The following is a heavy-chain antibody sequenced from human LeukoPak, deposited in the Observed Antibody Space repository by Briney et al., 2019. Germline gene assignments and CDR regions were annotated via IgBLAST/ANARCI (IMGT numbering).Heavy chain of an antibody. V-gene: IGHV3-30*18. CDR2: ISYDGSNK. D-gene: IGHD3-3*01. J-gene: IGHJ4*02. CDR1: GFTFSSYG. CDR3: AKDHTTQTSRFYDFWSGLDY. Sequence: GRSLRLSCAASGFTFSSYGMHWVRQAPGKGLEWVAVISYDGSNKYYADSAKGRFTISRDNSKNTLYLQMNSLRAEDTAVYYCAKDHTTQTSRFYDFWSGLDYWGQGTLVTVSS.